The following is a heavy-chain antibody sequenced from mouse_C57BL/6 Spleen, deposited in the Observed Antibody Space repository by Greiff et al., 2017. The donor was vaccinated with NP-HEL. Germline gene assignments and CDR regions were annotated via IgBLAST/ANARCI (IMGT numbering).Heavy chain of an antibody. CDR2: IYPGGGYT. V-gene: IGHV1-63*01. Sequence: VQLQQSGAELVRPGTSVKMSCKASGYTFTNYWIGWAKQRPGHGLEWIGDIYPGGGYTNYNEKFKGKATLTADKSSSTAYMQFSSLTSEDSAIYYCARRGESIYGNYGGYFDYWGQGTTLTVSS. D-gene: IGHD2-1*01. CDR3: ARRGESIYGNYGGYFDY. CDR1: GYTFTNYW. J-gene: IGHJ2*01.